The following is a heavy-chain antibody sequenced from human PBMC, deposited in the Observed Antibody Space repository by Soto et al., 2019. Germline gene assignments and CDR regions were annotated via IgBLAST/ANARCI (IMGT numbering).Heavy chain of an antibody. D-gene: IGHD3-10*01. J-gene: IGHJ4*02. CDR3: ARGRASGSYYLLDY. Sequence: DSVKVSCKASGNTFTSYDINWVRQATGHGLEWMGLINPNSGNIGYAQKFQGRVTMTRDTAIRTAYMEVSRLRSDDTAVYYCARGRASGSYYLLDYWGQGTLVTVSS. CDR1: GNTFTSYD. CDR2: INPNSGNI. V-gene: IGHV1-8*01.